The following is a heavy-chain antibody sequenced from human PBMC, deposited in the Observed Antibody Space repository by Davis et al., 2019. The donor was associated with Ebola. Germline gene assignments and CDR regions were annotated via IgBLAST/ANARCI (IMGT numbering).Heavy chain of an antibody. V-gene: IGHV3-21*01. D-gene: IGHD5-12*01. J-gene: IGHJ5*02. CDR2: ISSSSSYI. CDR3: ARGSGYSGPTGWFDP. Sequence: GGSLRLSCAASGFTFSSYSMNWVRQAPGKGLEWVSSISSSSSYIYYADSVKGRFTISRDNAKNSLYLQMNSLRAEDTAVYYCARGSGYSGPTGWFDPWGQGTLVTVSS. CDR1: GFTFSSYS.